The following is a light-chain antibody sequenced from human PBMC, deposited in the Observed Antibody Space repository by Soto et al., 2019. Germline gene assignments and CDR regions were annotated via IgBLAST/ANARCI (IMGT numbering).Light chain of an antibody. CDR1: QTISGW. CDR3: QQYNSYSLT. J-gene: IGKJ4*01. V-gene: IGKV1-5*01. CDR2: DAS. Sequence: DIQMTQSPSTLSASVVDRVTITCLASQTISGWLAWYQQKPGKAPKVLIYDASSLESGVPSRFSGSGSGTEFTLTISSLQPDDVATYYCQQYNSYSLTFGGGTKVDI.